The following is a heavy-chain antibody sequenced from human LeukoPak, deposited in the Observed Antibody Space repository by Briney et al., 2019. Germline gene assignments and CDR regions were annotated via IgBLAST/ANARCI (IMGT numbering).Heavy chain of an antibody. J-gene: IGHJ3*02. CDR2: INSDESNT. D-gene: IGHD2-8*01. CDR1: GFTFSHYL. V-gene: IGHV3-74*01. CDR3: GRGGNGIDI. Sequence: GGSLRLSCAASGFTFSHYLMHWVRQAPGKGLVWVSRINSDESNTNSYADSVKGRFIISRDNAKNTLYLQMNSLRAENTAVYFCGRGGNGIDIWGQGTTVIVSS.